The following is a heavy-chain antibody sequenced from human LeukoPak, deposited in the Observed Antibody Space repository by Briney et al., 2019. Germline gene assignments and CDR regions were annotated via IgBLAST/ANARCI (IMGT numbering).Heavy chain of an antibody. V-gene: IGHV3-66*01. CDR3: ASGLSIPRVAKEYYYYGMDV. J-gene: IGHJ6*02. CDR2: IYSGGST. D-gene: IGHD2-15*01. CDR1: GFTVSSNY. Sequence: PGGSLRLSCAASGFTVSSNYMSWVRRAPGKGLEWGSVIYSGGSTYYADSVKGRFTISRDNSKNTLYLQMNSLRAEDTAVYYCASGLSIPRVAKEYYYYGMDVWGQGTTVTVSS.